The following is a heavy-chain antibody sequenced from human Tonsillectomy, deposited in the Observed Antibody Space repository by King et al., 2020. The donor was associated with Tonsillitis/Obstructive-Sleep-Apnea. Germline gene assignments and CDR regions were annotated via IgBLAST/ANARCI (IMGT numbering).Heavy chain of an antibody. Sequence: EVQLVESGGGLVQPGGSLRLSCSGSGFIFSGYAMHWVRQAPGKGLEHVSAISTNGDSTYYADSVKGRFTISRDNSKNTLHLQMSNLRAEDTAVYYCVAAWLVLGAFDFWGQGTLVTVSS. CDR3: VAAWLVLGAFDF. J-gene: IGHJ4*02. CDR1: GFIFSGYA. CDR2: ISTNGDST. D-gene: IGHD6-19*01. V-gene: IGHV3-64D*06.